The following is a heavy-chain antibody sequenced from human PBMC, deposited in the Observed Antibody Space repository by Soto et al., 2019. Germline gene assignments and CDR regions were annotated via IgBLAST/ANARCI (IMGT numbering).Heavy chain of an antibody. CDR2: MRSDGSNK. V-gene: IGHV3-33*01. CDR3: ARAHISSEISMPQTFHH. CDR1: GFIFSNYD. Sequence: GALRLSCEASGFIFSNYDMYWVRQGPGKGLEWVALMRSDGSNKYYVDSVKGRFTISRDNSKNMLFLQMDGLRAEDTAVYYCARAHISSEISMPQTFHHWGPGTLVTVSS. J-gene: IGHJ1*01. D-gene: IGHD2-2*01.